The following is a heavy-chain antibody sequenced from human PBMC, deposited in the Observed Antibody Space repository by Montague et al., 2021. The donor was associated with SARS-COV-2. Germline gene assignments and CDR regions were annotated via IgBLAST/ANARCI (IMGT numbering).Heavy chain of an antibody. CDR3: ARTYYDILPNLYYFDY. CDR2: IDWDDDK. D-gene: IGHD3-9*01. V-gene: IGHV2-70*01. CDR1: GFSRSTSGMC. J-gene: IGHJ4*02. Sequence: PALVKPTQTLTLTCTFSGFSRSTSGMCVSWIRQPPGKALEWLALIDWDDDKYYSTSLKTRLTTSKDTSKNQVVLTMTNMDPVDTATYYCARTYYDILPNLYYFDYWGQGTLVTVSS.